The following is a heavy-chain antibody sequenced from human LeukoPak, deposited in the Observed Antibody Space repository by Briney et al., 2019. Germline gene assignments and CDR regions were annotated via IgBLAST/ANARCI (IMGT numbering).Heavy chain of an antibody. CDR1: GDSVSSNRAS. CDR2: TYYRSKWYN. D-gene: IGHD5-24*01. J-gene: IGHJ4*02. V-gene: IGHV6-1*01. Sequence: SQTLSLTCAISGDSVSSNRASWTWIRQSPSRGLEWLGRTYYRSKWYNDFAVSLKSRISINPDTSKNQFSLQLNSVTPEDTAVYYCSRSDGASDFDYWGQGTLVTVSS. CDR3: SRSDGASDFDY.